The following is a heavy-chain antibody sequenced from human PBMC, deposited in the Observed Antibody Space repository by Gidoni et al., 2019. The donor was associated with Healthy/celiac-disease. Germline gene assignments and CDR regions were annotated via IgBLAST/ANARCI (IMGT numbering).Heavy chain of an antibody. CDR1: GFTFSSYS. D-gene: IGHD1-26*01. CDR2: ISSSSSYI. Sequence: EVQLVESGGGLVKPGGSLRLSCAASGFTFSSYSMNWVRQAPGKGLEWVSSISSSSSYIYYADSVKGRFTISRDNAKNSLYLQMNSLRAEDTAVYYCARGHPTLPGYYGMDVWGQGTTVTVSS. V-gene: IGHV3-21*01. J-gene: IGHJ6*02. CDR3: ARGHPTLPGYYGMDV.